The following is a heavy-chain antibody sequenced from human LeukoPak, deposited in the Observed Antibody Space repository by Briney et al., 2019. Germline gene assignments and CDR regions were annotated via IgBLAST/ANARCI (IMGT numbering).Heavy chain of an antibody. CDR2: IHHDGINK. J-gene: IGHJ6*03. D-gene: IGHD1-7*01. CDR3: ARRAYNWNYLKTYYYYYMDV. Sequence: GGSLRLSCAASGFTFSSYGMHWVRQAPGKGLDWVAFIHHDGINKYYADSVRGRFTISRDTSKNTLYLQMNSLRAEDTAVYYCARRAYNWNYLKTYYYYYMDVWGKGTTVTVSS. V-gene: IGHV3-30*02. CDR1: GFTFSSYG.